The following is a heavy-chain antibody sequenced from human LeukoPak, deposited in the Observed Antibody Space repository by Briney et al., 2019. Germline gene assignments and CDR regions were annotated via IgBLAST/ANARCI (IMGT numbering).Heavy chain of an antibody. D-gene: IGHD6-19*01. V-gene: IGHV3-30-3*01. Sequence: PGGSLRLSCAASGFTFSSYAMHWVRQAPGKGLEWVAVISYDGSNKYYADSVKGRSTISRDNSKNTLYLQMNSLRAEDTAVYYCARERDSSGWYDYWGQGTLVTVSS. J-gene: IGHJ4*02. CDR3: ARERDSSGWYDY. CDR1: GFTFSSYA. CDR2: ISYDGSNK.